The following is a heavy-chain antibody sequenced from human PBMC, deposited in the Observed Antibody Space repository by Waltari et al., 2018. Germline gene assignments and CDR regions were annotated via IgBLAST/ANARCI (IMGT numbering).Heavy chain of an antibody. CDR3: ATVGEYDYRNR. J-gene: IGHJ5*02. D-gene: IGHD4-4*01. CDR2: FDPEDGET. CDR1: GYTLTELS. V-gene: IGHV1-24*01. Sequence: QVQLVQSGAEVKKPGASVKVSCKVSGYTLTELSMHWVRQAPGKVIEWMGGFDPEDGETIYAQNFQGRVTRTEDTSTDTAYMELSSLRSEDTAVYYCATVGEYDYRNRWGQGTLVTVSS.